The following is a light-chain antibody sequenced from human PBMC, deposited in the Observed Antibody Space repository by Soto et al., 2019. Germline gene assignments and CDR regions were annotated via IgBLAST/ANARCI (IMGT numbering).Light chain of an antibody. J-gene: IGLJ3*02. V-gene: IGLV1-44*01. CDR2: TNN. Sequence: QSVLTQSPSASGTPGQRVTISCSGSSSNIGRNTVNWYQQLPGTAPKLLIYTNNQRPSGVPDRFSGSKSGTSASLAISGLQSEDEADYFCAAWDDSLTVVFGGGTKLTVL. CDR1: SSNIGRNT. CDR3: AAWDDSLTVV.